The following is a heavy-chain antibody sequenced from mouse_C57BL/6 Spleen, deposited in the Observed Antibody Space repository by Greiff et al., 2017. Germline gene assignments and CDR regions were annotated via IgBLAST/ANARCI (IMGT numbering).Heavy chain of an antibody. CDR1: GYTFTSYG. Sequence: QVQLKQSGAELARPGASVKLSCKASGYTFTSYGISWVKQRTGQGLEWIGEIYPRSGNTYYNEKFKGKATLTADKSSSTAYMELRSLTSEDSAVYFCARSLITTVAPFAYWGQGTLVTVSA. V-gene: IGHV1-81*01. CDR3: ARSLITTVAPFAY. J-gene: IGHJ3*01. D-gene: IGHD1-1*01. CDR2: IYPRSGNT.